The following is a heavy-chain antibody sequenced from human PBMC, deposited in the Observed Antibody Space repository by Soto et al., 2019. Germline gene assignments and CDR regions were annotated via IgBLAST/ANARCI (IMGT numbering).Heavy chain of an antibody. D-gene: IGHD6-13*01. J-gene: IGHJ5*02. V-gene: IGHV4-4*02. CDR2: IYHSGST. CDR1: GGSISSSNW. CDR3: ARVSGSWFNWFDP. Sequence: QVQLQESGPGLVKPSGTLSLTCAVSGGSISSSNWWSWVRQPPGKGLEWIGEIYHSGSTNYNPSLKIRVTMAVDKSKHQFSLKLSSVTAADTAVYYCARVSGSWFNWFDPWGQGTLVTVSS.